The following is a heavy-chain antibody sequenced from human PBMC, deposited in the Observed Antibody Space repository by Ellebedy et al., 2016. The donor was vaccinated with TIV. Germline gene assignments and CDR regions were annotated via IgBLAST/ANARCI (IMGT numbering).Heavy chain of an antibody. J-gene: IGHJ1*01. Sequence: PGGSLRLSCAASGFTFSNYAMHWVRQAPGKGLEWVADISSGDGSNKNHADSVKGRFTISRDNSKNTLYLQMNSLRAEDTAVYYCVTDGPLGEVRHWGQGTLVTVSS. CDR1: GFTFSNYA. CDR2: ISSGDGSNK. CDR3: VTDGPLGEVRH. V-gene: IGHV3-30-3*01.